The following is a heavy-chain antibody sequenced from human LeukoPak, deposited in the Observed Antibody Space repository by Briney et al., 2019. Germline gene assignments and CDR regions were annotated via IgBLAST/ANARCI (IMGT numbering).Heavy chain of an antibody. CDR2: ISYDESNK. CDR3: AKDRRAAACLRWPFELRGICGMDV. Sequence: GRSLRLSCAASGFTFSSYGMHWVRQAPAKGLEGVAVISYDESNKYYADSVKSRFNNSRDNSKNTLYLQMNSLRAEDTAVYYCAKDRRAAACLRWPFELRGICGMDVWGQGTTVTVSS. CDR1: GFTFSSYG. J-gene: IGHJ6*02. V-gene: IGHV3-30*18. D-gene: IGHD1-26*01.